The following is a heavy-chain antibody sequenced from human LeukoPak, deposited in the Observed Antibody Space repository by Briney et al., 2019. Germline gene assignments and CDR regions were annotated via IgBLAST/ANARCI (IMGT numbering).Heavy chain of an antibody. CDR3: ARDLIAEGEYSYGSIDY. Sequence: PSETLSLTCTVSGGSISSSTYYWGWIRQPPGKGLEWIGSIYYSGSTYYNPSLKSRVTISVDTSKNQFSLKLSSVTAADTAVYYCARDLIAEGEYSYGSIDYWGQGTLVTVSS. V-gene: IGHV4-39*07. CDR1: GGSISSSTYY. J-gene: IGHJ4*02. D-gene: IGHD5-18*01. CDR2: IYYSGST.